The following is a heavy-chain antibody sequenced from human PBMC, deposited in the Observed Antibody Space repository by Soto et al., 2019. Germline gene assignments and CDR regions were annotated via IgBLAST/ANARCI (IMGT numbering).Heavy chain of an antibody. CDR3: ARDLGGEIVDY. CDR1: GYTFTSYG. V-gene: IGHV1-18*01. CDR2: ISGYNGNT. D-gene: IGHD1-26*01. Sequence: QVQLVQSGAEVKKPGASVKVSCKASGYTFTSYGISWVRQAPGQGLEWMGWISGYNGNTKYAQKLPGRVTMATGTTRRRAYKDLRRLRSDDTAVYCCARDLGGEIVDYWGQGTLVTVSS. J-gene: IGHJ4*02.